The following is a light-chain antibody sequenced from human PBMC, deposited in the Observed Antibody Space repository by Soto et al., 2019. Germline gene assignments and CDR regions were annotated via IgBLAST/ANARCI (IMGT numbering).Light chain of an antibody. Sequence: ETVLTQSPGTVSLSPGERATLSCTTSQSVRSNYLAWYQQKPGQAPRLLIYGVFNRATGIPDRFSGSGYGTDFTLTISGLEPEDSAVYYCQHYDGSPRTFGQGTKVEI. CDR2: GVF. V-gene: IGKV3-20*01. CDR3: QHYDGSPRT. J-gene: IGKJ2*01. CDR1: QSVRSNY.